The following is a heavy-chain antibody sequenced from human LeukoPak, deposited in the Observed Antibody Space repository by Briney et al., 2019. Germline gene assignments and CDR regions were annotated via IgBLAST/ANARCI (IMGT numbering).Heavy chain of an antibody. D-gene: IGHD6-19*01. V-gene: IGHV3-7*01. J-gene: IGHJ6*02. CDR2: IKQDGSEK. CDR1: GFTFSSYW. CDR3: AREIDSSGWYYYYGMDV. Sequence: GGSLRLSCAASGFTFSSYWMSWVRQAPGKGLEWVANIKQDGSEKYYADSVKGRFTISGDNSKNTLYLQMNSLRAEDTAVYYCAREIDSSGWYYYYGMDVWGQGTTVTVSS.